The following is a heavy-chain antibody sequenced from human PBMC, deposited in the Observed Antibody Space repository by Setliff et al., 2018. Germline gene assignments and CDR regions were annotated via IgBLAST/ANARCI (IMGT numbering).Heavy chain of an antibody. CDR3: ASSSGGNYEAYFDY. V-gene: IGHV3-23*01. J-gene: IGHJ4*02. D-gene: IGHD2-15*01. CDR1: GFTFSNAW. Sequence: PGGSLRLSCAASGFTFSNAWMSWVRQAPGKGLEWVSSMSGSGDSTYYADSVKGRFTISRDISKNILYLQMNSLSPEDTALYYCASSSGGNYEAYFDYWGQGTLVTVSS. CDR2: MSGSGDST.